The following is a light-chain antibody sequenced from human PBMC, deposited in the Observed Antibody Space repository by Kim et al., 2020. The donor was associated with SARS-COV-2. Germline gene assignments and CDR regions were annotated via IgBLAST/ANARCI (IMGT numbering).Light chain of an antibody. V-gene: IGKV3-20*01. CDR3: QLCGDSSWT. CDR1: SSSY. Sequence: SSSYLAWYQQKPGQAPRLLIYGASSRATGIPDRFSGSGLGTDFTLTISSLEPEDFAVYYCQLCGDSSWTFGQGTKVEIK. J-gene: IGKJ1*01. CDR2: GAS.